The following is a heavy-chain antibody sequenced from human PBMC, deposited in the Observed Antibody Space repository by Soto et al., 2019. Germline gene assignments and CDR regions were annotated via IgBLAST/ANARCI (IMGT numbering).Heavy chain of an antibody. Sequence: GGSLRLSCAASGFTFSSYGMHWVRQAPGKGLEWVAVISYDGSNKYYADSVKGRFTISRDNSKNTLYLQMNSLRAEDTAVYYCAKDSMAAAPGDFWRYYYYGMDVWGQGTTVTVSS. CDR2: ISYDGSNK. J-gene: IGHJ6*02. CDR3: AKDSMAAAPGDFWRYYYYGMDV. CDR1: GFTFSSYG. D-gene: IGHD6-6*01. V-gene: IGHV3-30*18.